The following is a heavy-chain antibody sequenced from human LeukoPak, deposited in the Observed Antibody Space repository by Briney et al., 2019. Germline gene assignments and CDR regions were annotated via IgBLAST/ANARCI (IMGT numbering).Heavy chain of an antibody. J-gene: IGHJ5*02. Sequence: SETLSLTCTVSGGSISSYYWSWIRQPPGKGLEWIGYIYYSGSTKYNPSLKSRVTISEDTSKNQFSLKLSSVTAADTAVYYCARDLAAAGTIDPWGQGTLVTVSS. CDR2: IYYSGST. CDR3: ARDLAAAGTIDP. D-gene: IGHD6-13*01. CDR1: GGSISSYY. V-gene: IGHV4-59*01.